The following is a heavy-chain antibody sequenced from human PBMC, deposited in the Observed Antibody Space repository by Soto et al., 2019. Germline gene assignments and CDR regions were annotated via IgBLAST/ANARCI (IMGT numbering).Heavy chain of an antibody. J-gene: IGHJ5*02. CDR3: AKVMYYYDISGYNWFDP. D-gene: IGHD3-22*01. V-gene: IGHV3-23*01. CDR2: ISGSGGST. CDR1: GFTFSSYA. Sequence: GGSLRLSCAASGFTFSSYAMSWVRQAPGKGLEWVSAISGSGGSTYYADSVKGRFTISRDNSKNTLYLQMNSLRAEDTAVYYCAKVMYYYDISGYNWFDPWGQGTLVTVS.